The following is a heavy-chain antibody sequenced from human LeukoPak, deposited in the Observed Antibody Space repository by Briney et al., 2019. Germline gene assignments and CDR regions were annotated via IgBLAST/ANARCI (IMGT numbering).Heavy chain of an antibody. J-gene: IGHJ6*03. CDR2: IGSSGSII. Sequence: GGSLRLSCAASGFTFSSYAMSWVRQAPGKGLEWISYIGSSGSIIYYADSVKGRFTISRDNAKNSLYLQMNNLGAEDTAVYYCARRGLPSYYMDVWGKGTTVTVSS. V-gene: IGHV3-48*03. CDR1: GFTFSSYA. CDR3: ARRGLPSYYMDV.